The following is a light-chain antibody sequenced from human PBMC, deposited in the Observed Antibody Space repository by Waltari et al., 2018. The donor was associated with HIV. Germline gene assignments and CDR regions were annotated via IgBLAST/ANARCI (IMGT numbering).Light chain of an antibody. CDR1: KSLNSTY. Sequence: EIVLTLSPGTLSLSPEERATLACRASKSLNSTYLAWYQQQPGQTPRPLIYGASSRAIGIPDRFSGSGSGTDFTLTISRLEPGDFAVYYCHQYGSSPRTFGQGTKVDIK. V-gene: IGKV3-20*01. CDR3: HQYGSSPRT. CDR2: GAS. J-gene: IGKJ1*01.